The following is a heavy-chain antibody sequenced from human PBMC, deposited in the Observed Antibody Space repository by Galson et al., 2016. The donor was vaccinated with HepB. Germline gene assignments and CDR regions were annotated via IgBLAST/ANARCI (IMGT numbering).Heavy chain of an antibody. D-gene: IGHD2-15*01. CDR1: GGSISRSDYY. J-gene: IGHJ4*02. CDR3: ARDARPYSGAFDY. Sequence: SETLSLTCTVSGGSISRSDYYWGWIRQPPGKGLEWVGSIYYRGNTYYNPSLKSRVTISLDTSKNQFSLKLSSVTAADTAVYYCARDARPYSGAFDYWGQGALVTVSS. V-gene: IGHV4-39*07. CDR2: IYYRGNT.